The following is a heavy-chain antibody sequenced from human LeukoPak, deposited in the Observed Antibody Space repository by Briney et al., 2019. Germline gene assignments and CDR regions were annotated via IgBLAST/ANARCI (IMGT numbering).Heavy chain of an antibody. V-gene: IGHV3-30-3*01. CDR3: ARDPVPAAARHFDY. D-gene: IGHD2-2*01. CDR1: GFTFSSYA. Sequence: GGSLRLSCAASGFTFSSYAMHWVRQAPGKGLEWVAVTSSDGTVKYYPDSVKGRFTISRDNSKNTLYLQVNSLRPEDTGVYYCARDPVPAAARHFDYWGQGTLVTVSS. J-gene: IGHJ4*01. CDR2: TSSDGTVK.